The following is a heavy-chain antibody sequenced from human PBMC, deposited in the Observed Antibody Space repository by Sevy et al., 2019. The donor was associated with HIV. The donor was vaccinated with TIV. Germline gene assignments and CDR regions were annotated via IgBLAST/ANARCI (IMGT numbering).Heavy chain of an antibody. CDR3: ARDQHDYAGNLRTGWFDP. J-gene: IGHJ5*02. CDR2: ISWHSANI. V-gene: IGHV3-9*01. CDR1: GFTFDDYA. Sequence: GGSLRLSCAASGFTFDDYAMHWVRQAPGKGLEWVSGISWHSANIGYADSVKGRFTISRDNSKNTLYLQVKSLRTEDTAVYYCARDQHDYAGNLRTGWFDPWGQGTLVIVSS. D-gene: IGHD4-17*01.